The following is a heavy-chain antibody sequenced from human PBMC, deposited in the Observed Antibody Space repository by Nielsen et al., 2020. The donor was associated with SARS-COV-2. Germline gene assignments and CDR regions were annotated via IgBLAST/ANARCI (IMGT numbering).Heavy chain of an antibody. Sequence: GESLKISCVASGFTFSSHRMHWVRQAPGQGLVWVSHINPDESKTTYADSVKGRFTISRDNAKNTLYLQMNSLRAEDTAVYYCARLWDDGYYFDTGPYDYWGQGTLVTVSS. V-gene: IGHV3-74*03. CDR1: GFTFSSHR. CDR2: INPDESKT. J-gene: IGHJ4*02. CDR3: ARLWDDGYYFDTGPYDY. D-gene: IGHD3-22*01.